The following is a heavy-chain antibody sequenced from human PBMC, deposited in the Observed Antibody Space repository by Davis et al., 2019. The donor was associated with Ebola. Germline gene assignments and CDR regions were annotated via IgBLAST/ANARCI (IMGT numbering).Heavy chain of an antibody. CDR3: AKDYCIGGTCYSDY. J-gene: IGHJ4*02. V-gene: IGHV3-20*04. CDR2: IDWSGDST. D-gene: IGHD2-15*01. CDR1: GFSFDDYG. Sequence: GESLKISCAASGFSFDDYGMNWVRQLPGKGLEWVSGIDWSGDSTGYAESVKGRFTISRDNSKSTLFLQMNSLRAEDTAVYYCAKDYCIGGTCYSDYWGQGTLVTVSS.